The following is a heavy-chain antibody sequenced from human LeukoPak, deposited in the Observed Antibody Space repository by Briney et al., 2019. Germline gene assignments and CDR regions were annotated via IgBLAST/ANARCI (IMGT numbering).Heavy chain of an antibody. CDR3: ARDQNYYDSSGYYGIDC. Sequence: GASVKVSCKASGYTFTGYYMHWVRPAPGQGLAWMGCINSNSGGTNYAQKFQDRVTMTRDTSISTAYMELSRLRSDDTAVYYCARDQNYYDSSGYYGIDCWGQGTLVTVSS. CDR2: INSNSGGT. J-gene: IGHJ4*02. V-gene: IGHV1-2*02. CDR1: GYTFTGYY. D-gene: IGHD3-22*01.